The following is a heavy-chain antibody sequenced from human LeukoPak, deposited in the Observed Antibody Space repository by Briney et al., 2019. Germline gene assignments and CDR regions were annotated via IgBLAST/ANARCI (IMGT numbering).Heavy chain of an antibody. CDR3: ARDGYSSGSRYYYYMDV. D-gene: IGHD6-19*01. Sequence: SETLSLTCTVSGGSISSSSYYWGWIRQPPGTGLEWIGSIYYSGSTYYNPSLKSRVTISVDTSKNQFSLKLSSVTAADTAVYYCARDGYSSGSRYYYYMDVWGKGTTVTVSS. CDR2: IYYSGST. V-gene: IGHV4-39*02. J-gene: IGHJ6*03. CDR1: GGSISSSSYY.